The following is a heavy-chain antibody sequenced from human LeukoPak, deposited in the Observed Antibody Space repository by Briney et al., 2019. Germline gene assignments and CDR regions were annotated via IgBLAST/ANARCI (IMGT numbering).Heavy chain of an antibody. Sequence: ASVKVSCKASGGTFSSYAISWVRHAPGQGLEWMGRIIPILGIANYAQKFQGRVTITADKSTSTAYMELSSLRSEDTAVYYCARVGYSGYELPDPHVDYWGQGTLVTVSS. V-gene: IGHV1-69*04. CDR3: ARVGYSGYELPDPHVDY. D-gene: IGHD5-12*01. CDR1: GGTFSSYA. CDR2: IIPILGIA. J-gene: IGHJ4*02.